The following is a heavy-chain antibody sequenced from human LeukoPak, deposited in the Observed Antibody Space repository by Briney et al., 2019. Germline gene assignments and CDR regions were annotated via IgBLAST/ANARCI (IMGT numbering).Heavy chain of an antibody. D-gene: IGHD2-15*01. Sequence: GGSLRLSCAASGFTFSSYAMSWVRQAPGKGLEWVLGISGSGGSTNYADSVKGRFTISRDNSKNSLYLQMNSLRAEDTAVYYCARTSSGGSCYLDYWGQGTLVTVSS. V-gene: IGHV3-23*01. J-gene: IGHJ4*02. CDR2: ISGSGGST. CDR1: GFTFSSYA. CDR3: ARTSSGGSCYLDY.